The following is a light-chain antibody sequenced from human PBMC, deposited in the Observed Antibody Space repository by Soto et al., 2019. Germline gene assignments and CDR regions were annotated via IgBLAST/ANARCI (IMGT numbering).Light chain of an antibody. CDR3: QTWGTGLYVV. CDR2: LNSDGSH. CDR1: SGHSNYA. Sequence: QLVLTQSPSASASLEASVKLTCTLSSGHSNYAIAWHQQQPEKGPRYLMKLNSDGSHSKGDGIPDRFSGSSSGAERYLTISSLQSEDEADYYCQTWGTGLYVVFGGGTKVTVL. V-gene: IGLV4-69*01. J-gene: IGLJ2*01.